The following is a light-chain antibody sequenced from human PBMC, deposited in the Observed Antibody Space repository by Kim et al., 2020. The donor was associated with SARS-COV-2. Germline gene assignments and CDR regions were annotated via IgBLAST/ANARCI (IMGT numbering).Light chain of an antibody. Sequence: ASVGDRVTLTCRASQTITTSLAWYQQKPGKTPQLLLYDASILAGGVPSKFSGSGSGTAFTLTISSLQPDDFATYYCQQYHNYSPTFGQGTKVDIK. J-gene: IGKJ1*01. CDR2: DAS. CDR1: QTITTS. V-gene: IGKV1-5*01. CDR3: QQYHNYSPT.